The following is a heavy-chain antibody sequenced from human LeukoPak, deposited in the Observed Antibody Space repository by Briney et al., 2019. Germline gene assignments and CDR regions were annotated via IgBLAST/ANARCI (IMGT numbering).Heavy chain of an antibody. J-gene: IGHJ4*02. CDR3: ARDLTATDY. CDR2: ISYDGSNK. CDR1: GFTFSSYA. V-gene: IGHV3-30-3*01. D-gene: IGHD2-21*02. Sequence: PGGSLRLSCAASGFTFSSYAMHWVRQAPGEGLEWVAVISYDGSNKYYADSVKGRFTISRDNSKNTLYLQMNSLRAEDTAVYYCARDLTATDYWGQGTLVTVSS.